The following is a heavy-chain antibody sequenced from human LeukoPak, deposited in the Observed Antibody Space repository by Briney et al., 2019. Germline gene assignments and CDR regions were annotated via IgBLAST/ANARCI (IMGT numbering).Heavy chain of an antibody. D-gene: IGHD6-6*01. CDR3: AREGSMTARPFVSIDY. CDR1: GGSISSYY. CDR2: IHTRGGV. Sequence: KPSETLSLTCTVSGGSISSYYWSWVRQPAGRGLEWIGRIHTRGGVDYNPSLKSRVTMSVDTSKNQFALRLSSVTAADTAMYYCAREGSMTARPFVSIDYWGQGTLVTVSS. V-gene: IGHV4-4*07. J-gene: IGHJ4*02.